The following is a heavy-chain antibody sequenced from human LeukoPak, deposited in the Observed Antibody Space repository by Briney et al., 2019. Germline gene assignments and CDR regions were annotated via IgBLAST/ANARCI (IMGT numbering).Heavy chain of an antibody. J-gene: IGHJ4*02. V-gene: IGHV5-10-1*01. CDR3: ARQVGSYDFDY. CDR2: IDPSDSYT. CDR1: GFSFTSYW. D-gene: IGHD3-10*01. Sequence: PGESLKISCKGFGFSFTSYWITWVRQMPGKGLEWMGRIDPSDSYTNYSPSFQGHVTISVDESISTAYLQWSSLKASDTAMYYCARQVGSYDFDYWGQGTLVTVSS.